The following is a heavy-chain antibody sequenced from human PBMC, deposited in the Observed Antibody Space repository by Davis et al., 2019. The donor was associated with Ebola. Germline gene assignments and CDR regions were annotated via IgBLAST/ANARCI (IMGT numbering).Heavy chain of an antibody. D-gene: IGHD1-26*01. Sequence: MPGGSLRLSCAVSGYSISSNYWWGWIRQPPGKGLEWIGCISYSGSTYYNPSLKSRVTMSVDTSKNQFSLKLSSVTAVDTAVYYCARMGTGSYFDYYYGMDVWGQGTTVTVSS. CDR3: ARMGTGSYFDYYYGMDV. CDR1: GYSISSNYW. CDR2: ISYSGST. J-gene: IGHJ6*02. V-gene: IGHV4-28*01.